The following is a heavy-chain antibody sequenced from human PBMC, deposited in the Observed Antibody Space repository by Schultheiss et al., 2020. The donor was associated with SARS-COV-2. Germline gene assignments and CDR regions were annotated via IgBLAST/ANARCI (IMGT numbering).Heavy chain of an antibody. V-gene: IGHV4-30-2*01. CDR2: IYHRGST. Sequence: SQTLSLTCTVSGGSISSGGYYWSWIRQPPGKGLEWIGYIYHRGSTYYNPSLKSRVTISVDRSKNQFSLKLSSVTAADTAVYYCARGGDFFDYWGQGTLVTVSS. J-gene: IGHJ4*02. D-gene: IGHD3-3*01. CDR3: ARGGDFFDY. CDR1: GGSISSGGYY.